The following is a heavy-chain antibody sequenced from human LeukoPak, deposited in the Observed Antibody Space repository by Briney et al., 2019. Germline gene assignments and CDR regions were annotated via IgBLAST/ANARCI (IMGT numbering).Heavy chain of an antibody. CDR1: GFTFSGRW. J-gene: IGHJ5*02. CDR3: AREIVGTHKSRFDP. D-gene: IGHD1-26*01. CDR2: INQDGTDK. V-gene: IGHV3-7*03. Sequence: GGSLRLSCAASGFTFSGRWMSWLRQAPGKGLEWVANINQDGTDKYYVDSVKGRFTISRDNAKNSLYLQMNSLRAEDTAVYYCAREIVGTHKSRFDPWGQGTLVTVSS.